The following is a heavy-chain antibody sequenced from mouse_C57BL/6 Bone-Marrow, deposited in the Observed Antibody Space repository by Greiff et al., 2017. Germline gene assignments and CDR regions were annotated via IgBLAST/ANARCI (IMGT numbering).Heavy chain of an antibody. D-gene: IGHD1-1*01. V-gene: IGHV1-59*01. CDR2: IDPSDSYT. J-gene: IGHJ3*01. Sequence: QVQLQQPGAELVRPGTSVKLSCKASGYTFTSYWMHWVKQRPGQGLEWIGVIDPSDSYTTYNQKFKGKATLTVDTSSSTAYMQLSSLTSEDSAVYYCLYAWFAYWGQGTLVTVSA. CDR1: GYTFTSYW. CDR3: LYAWFAY.